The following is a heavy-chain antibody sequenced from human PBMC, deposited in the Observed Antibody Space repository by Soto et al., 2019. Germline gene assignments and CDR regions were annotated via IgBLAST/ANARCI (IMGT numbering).Heavy chain of an antibody. V-gene: IGHV3-30*03. D-gene: IGHD2-8*01. Sequence: QVQLVESGGGVVQPGRSLRLSCAASGFTFSSYGMHWVRQAPGKGLEWVAVISYDGSNKYYADSVKGRFTISRDNSKNTLYLQMNSLRAEDTAVYYCVYLREETYWGQGTLVTVSS. CDR1: GFTFSSYG. CDR3: VYLREETY. J-gene: IGHJ4*02. CDR2: ISYDGSNK.